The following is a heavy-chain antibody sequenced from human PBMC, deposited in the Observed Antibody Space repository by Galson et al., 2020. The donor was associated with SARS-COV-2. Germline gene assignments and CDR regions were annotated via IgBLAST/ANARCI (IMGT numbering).Heavy chain of an antibody. J-gene: IGHJ5*01. CDR2: VSGGGGST. CDR3: AKDLGYDTSGYDS. V-gene: IGHV3-23*01. CDR1: GFTFTNYA. D-gene: IGHD3-22*01. Sequence: GGSLRLSCAASGFTFTNYAMTWVRQAPGKGLEWVSAVSGGGGSTYYADSVKGRFIISRDNSKNTLFLQMKTLRAEDTALYYCAKDLGYDTSGYDSWGPGTLVTVSS.